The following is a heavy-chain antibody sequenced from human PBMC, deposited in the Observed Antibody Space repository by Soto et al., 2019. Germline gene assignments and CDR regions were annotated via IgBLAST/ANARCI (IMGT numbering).Heavy chain of an antibody. CDR1: GFTFSDYY. D-gene: IGHD7-27*01. Sequence: GESLKISCAASGFTFSDYYMSWIRQAPGKGLEWVSYISSSSSYTNYADSVKGLFTISRDNAKNSLYLQMNSLRAEDTAVYYCARRLGSNWYFDLWGRGTLVTVSS. CDR3: ARRLGSNWYFDL. V-gene: IGHV3-11*06. J-gene: IGHJ2*01. CDR2: ISSSSSYT.